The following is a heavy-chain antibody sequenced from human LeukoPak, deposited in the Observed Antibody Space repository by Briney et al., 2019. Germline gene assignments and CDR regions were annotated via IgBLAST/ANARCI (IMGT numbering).Heavy chain of an antibody. D-gene: IGHD1-1*01. Sequence: PSETLSLTCTVSGDSVNSFHWSWIRQPAGRRLEWIGRMKIGVTTNYNPSLKSRVTMSVDTSKNQFSLKLSSVTAADTAVYYCARAYGTGEYYFDYWGQGTLVTVSS. CDR1: GDSVNSFH. J-gene: IGHJ4*02. CDR2: MKIGVTT. CDR3: ARAYGTGEYYFDY. V-gene: IGHV4-4*07.